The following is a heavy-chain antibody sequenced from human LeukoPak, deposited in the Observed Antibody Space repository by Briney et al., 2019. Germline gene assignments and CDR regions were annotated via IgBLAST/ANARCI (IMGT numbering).Heavy chain of an antibody. CDR2: ISSSSSYI. J-gene: IGHJ4*02. CDR3: ATGEGGFDY. D-gene: IGHD1-26*01. Sequence: GGSLRLSCAASGFTFSSYSRNWVRQAPGKGLEWVSSISSSSSYIYYADSLKGRFTISRDNAKNSLYLQMNSLRAEDTAMYYCATGEGGFDYWGQGTLVTVSS. V-gene: IGHV3-21*01. CDR1: GFTFSSYS.